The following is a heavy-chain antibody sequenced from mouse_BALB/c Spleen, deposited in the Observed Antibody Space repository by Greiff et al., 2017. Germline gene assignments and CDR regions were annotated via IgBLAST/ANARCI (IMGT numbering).Heavy chain of an antibody. CDR1: GFSLSRYS. Sequence: QVQLKESGPGLVAPSQSLSITCTVSGFSLSRYSVHWVRQPPGKGLEWLGMIWGGGSTDYNSALKSRLSISKDNSKSQVFLKMNSLQTDDTAMYYGARIGNYGSRKWYFEVWGAGTTVTVSS. V-gene: IGHV2-6-4*01. D-gene: IGHD1-1*01. CDR3: ARIGNYGSRKWYFEV. CDR2: IWGGGST. J-gene: IGHJ1*01.